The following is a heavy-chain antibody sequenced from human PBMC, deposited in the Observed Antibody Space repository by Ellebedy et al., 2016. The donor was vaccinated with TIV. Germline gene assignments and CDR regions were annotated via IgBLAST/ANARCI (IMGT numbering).Heavy chain of an antibody. CDR3: AREGAYYYGSGAFDY. CDR2: IKQDGSEK. D-gene: IGHD3-10*01. J-gene: IGHJ4*02. Sequence: PGGSLRLSCAASGFTFSSYWMSWVRQAPGKGLEWVANIKQDGSEKYYVDSVKGRFTISRDNAKNSLYLQVNSLRAEDTAVYYCAREGAYYYGSGAFDYWGQGTLVTVSS. CDR1: GFTFSSYW. V-gene: IGHV3-7*01.